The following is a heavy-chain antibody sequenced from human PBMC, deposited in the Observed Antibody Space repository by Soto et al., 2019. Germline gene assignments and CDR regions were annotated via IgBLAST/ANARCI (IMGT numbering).Heavy chain of an antibody. CDR3: ARSPRSIVVVVAATRETYYFDY. J-gene: IGHJ4*02. CDR2: ISYDGSNK. Sequence: AGGSLRLSCAASGFTFSSYAMHWVRQAPGKGLEWVAVISYDGSNKYYADSVKGRFTISRDNSKNTLYLQMNSLRAEDTAVYYCARSPRSIVVVVAATRETYYFDYWGQGTLVTVSS. D-gene: IGHD2-15*01. V-gene: IGHV3-30-3*01. CDR1: GFTFSSYA.